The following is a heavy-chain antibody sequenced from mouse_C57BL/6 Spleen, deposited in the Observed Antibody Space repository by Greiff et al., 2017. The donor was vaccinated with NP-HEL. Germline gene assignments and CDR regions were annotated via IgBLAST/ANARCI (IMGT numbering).Heavy chain of an antibody. J-gene: IGHJ2*01. CDR3: ARIGYYGNYVFDY. V-gene: IGHV1-69*01. D-gene: IGHD2-1*01. CDR1: GYTFTSYW. Sequence: VQLQQPGAELVMPGASVKLSCKASGYTFTSYWMHWVKQRPGQGLEWIGEIDPSDSYTNYNQKFKGKSTLTVDKSSSTAYMQLSSLTSEDSAVYYCARIGYYGNYVFDYWGQGTTLTVSS. CDR2: IDPSDSYT.